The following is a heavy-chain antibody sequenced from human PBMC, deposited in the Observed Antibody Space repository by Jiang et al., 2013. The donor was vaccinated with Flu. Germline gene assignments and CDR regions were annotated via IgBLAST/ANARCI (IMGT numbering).Heavy chain of an antibody. CDR1: GYTFTSYY. V-gene: IGHV1-46*01. J-gene: IGHJ4*02. D-gene: IGHD3-22*01. CDR3: ALSSGDFYLDY. Sequence: SGAEVKKPGASVKVSCKTSGYTFTSYYLHWVRQAPGQGLEWMGIINPSGGSTTYPQKLQGRVSMTRDTSTSTVYMELSSLRSEDTAVYYCALSSGDFYLDYWGQGTLVTVSS. CDR2: INPSGGST.